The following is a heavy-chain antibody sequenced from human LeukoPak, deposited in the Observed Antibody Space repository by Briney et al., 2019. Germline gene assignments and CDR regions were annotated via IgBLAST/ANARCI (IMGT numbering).Heavy chain of an antibody. J-gene: IGHJ5*02. CDR2: ISNGGSNE. CDR1: GFSFSTYT. V-gene: IGHV3-30*04. CDR3: ARGEYCSGGTCFLIDT. D-gene: IGHD2-15*01. Sequence: GGSLRLSCAASGFSFSTYTMHWVRQAPGKGLEWVALISNGGSNEYYADPVKGRFTVSRDNSKNMVYLQLNSLKPEDTAVYFCARGEYCSGGTCFLIDTWGQGTQVTVSS.